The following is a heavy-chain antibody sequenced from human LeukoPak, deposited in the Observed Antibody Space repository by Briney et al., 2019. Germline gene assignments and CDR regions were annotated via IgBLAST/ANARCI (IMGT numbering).Heavy chain of an antibody. D-gene: IGHD3-16*01. CDR2: IFYDGSNK. CDR1: GFTFRNYG. CDR3: ARDVGGEWNF. J-gene: IGHJ4*02. Sequence: GGSLILSRTASGFTFRNYGMHWVRQAPGEGLEWVAVIFYDGSNKYYADSVKGRFTISRDNSKNTLYLQMNSLRAEDTAAYYCARDVGGEWNFWGQGTLVTVSS. V-gene: IGHV3-30*12.